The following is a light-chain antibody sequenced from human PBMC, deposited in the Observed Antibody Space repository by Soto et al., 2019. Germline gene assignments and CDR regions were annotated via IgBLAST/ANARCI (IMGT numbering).Light chain of an antibody. Sequence: DIQMTQSPSTLSGSVGDRVTITCRASQTIISWLAWYQQKPGKAPKLLIYKAPTLKSGVPSRFSGSGSGTEFTLTISSLQPDDFATYYCQHYNSYSEAFGQGTKVDIK. V-gene: IGKV1-5*03. CDR3: QHYNSYSEA. J-gene: IGKJ1*01. CDR1: QTIISW. CDR2: KAP.